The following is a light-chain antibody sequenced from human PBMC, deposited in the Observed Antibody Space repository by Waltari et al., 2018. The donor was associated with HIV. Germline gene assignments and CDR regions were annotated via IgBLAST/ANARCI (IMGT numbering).Light chain of an antibody. V-gene: IGKV3-20*01. CDR1: QSVSSSY. CDR3: QQYGNSPWT. CDR2: GAS. J-gene: IGKJ1*01. Sequence: EIVLTQSPGTLSLSPGERATLSCRASQSVSSSYLAWYQHKPGQAPSLLIYGASSRATGIPDRFSGSGSGTDFTLTISRLEPEDFAVYYCQQYGNSPWTFGQGTKVEIK.